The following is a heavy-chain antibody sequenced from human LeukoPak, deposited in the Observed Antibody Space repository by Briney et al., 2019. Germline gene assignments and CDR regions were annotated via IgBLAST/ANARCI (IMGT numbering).Heavy chain of an antibody. CDR3: TTVSHFYL. V-gene: IGHV3-15*01. J-gene: IGHJ4*02. CDR1: GFTFTDDW. Sequence: GGSLRLSCAASGFTFTDDWLSWVRQAPGKGLEWVGRIKNGGTTDYAAPVEGRFTISRDDSKATLYLQMNSLKTEDTAMYYCTTVSHFYLGGQGTLVTVSS. CDR2: IKNGGTT. D-gene: IGHD2/OR15-2a*01.